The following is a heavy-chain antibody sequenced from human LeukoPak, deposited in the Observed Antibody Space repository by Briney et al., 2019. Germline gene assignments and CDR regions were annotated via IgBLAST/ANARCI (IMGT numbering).Heavy chain of an antibody. CDR1: GGSISSYY. J-gene: IGHJ6*02. D-gene: IGHD5-18*01. CDR3: ARADTAMYENWDYYYGMDV. CDR2: IYTSGST. V-gene: IGHV4-4*07. Sequence: SETLSLTCTVSGGSISSYYWSWIRQPAGKGLGWIGRIYTSGSTNYNPSLKSRVTMSVDTSKNQFSLKLSSVTAADTAVYYCARADTAMYENWDYYYGMDVWGQGTTVTVSS.